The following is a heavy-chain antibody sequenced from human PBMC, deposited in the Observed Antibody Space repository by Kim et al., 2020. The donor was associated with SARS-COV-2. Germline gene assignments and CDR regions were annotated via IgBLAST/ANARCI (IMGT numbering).Heavy chain of an antibody. V-gene: IGHV3-43*02. CDR2: ITGDGRRA. CDR3: ARDSNGGYFDL. J-gene: IGHJ5*02. D-gene: IGHD1-26*01. CDR1: GFTFHDSV. Sequence: GESLRLSCGASGFTFHDSVMHWVRQAPGKGLEWVSFITGDGRRAFYADSVQGRFSISRDNTNNALFLQMNSLRSEDTAFYYCARDSNGGYFDLWGQGALV.